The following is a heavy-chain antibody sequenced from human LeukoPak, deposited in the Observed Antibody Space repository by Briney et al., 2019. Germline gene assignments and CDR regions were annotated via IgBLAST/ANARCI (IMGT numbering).Heavy chain of an antibody. Sequence: SETPSLTCTVSGYSISSGYYWGWIRQPPGKGLEWIGSIYHSGSTYYNPSLKSRVTISVDTSKNQFSLKLNSVTAADTAVYYCARATDYPWYFDYWGQGTLVTVSS. D-gene: IGHD4-11*01. J-gene: IGHJ4*02. CDR1: GYSISSGYY. CDR2: IYHSGST. V-gene: IGHV4-38-2*02. CDR3: ARATDYPWYFDY.